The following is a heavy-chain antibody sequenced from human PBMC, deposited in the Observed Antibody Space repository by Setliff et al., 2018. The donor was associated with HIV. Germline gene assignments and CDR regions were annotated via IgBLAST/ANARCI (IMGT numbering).Heavy chain of an antibody. CDR2: FSSGPGTI. Sequence: GGSLRLSCAASGFNFGSYSMNWVRQAPGKGLEWVSYFSSGPGTIYYADSMKGRFTISRDNAKNSLYLQMNSLRAEDTAVYYCTRDYAYDWNSVMDVWGKGTTVTVSS. CDR3: TRDYAYDWNSVMDV. V-gene: IGHV3-48*04. J-gene: IGHJ6*03. D-gene: IGHD1-7*01. CDR1: GFNFGSYS.